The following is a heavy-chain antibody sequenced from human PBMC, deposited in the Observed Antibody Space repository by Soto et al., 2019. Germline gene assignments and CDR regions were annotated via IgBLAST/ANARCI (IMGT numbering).Heavy chain of an antibody. Sequence: GESLKISCKGSGYSFTSYWISWVRQVPGKGLEWMGRIDPSDSYTNYSPSFQGHVTISADKSISTAYLQWSSLKASDTAMYYCARRERSSPYYYYGMDVWGQGTTVTVSS. J-gene: IGHJ6*02. CDR3: ARRERSSPYYYYGMDV. D-gene: IGHD6-13*01. CDR2: IDPSDSYT. V-gene: IGHV5-10-1*01. CDR1: GYSFTSYW.